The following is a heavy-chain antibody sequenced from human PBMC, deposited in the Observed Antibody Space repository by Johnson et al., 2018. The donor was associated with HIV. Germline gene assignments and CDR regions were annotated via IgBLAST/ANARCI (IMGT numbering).Heavy chain of an antibody. CDR2: IYSGGST. V-gene: IGHV3-66*01. CDR1: GFSFGDYA. CDR3: VRDIAFDI. J-gene: IGHJ3*02. Sequence: VQLVESGGDLVQPGRSLRLSCAASGFSFGDYAMHWVRQGPGKGLEWVSVIYSGGSTYYADSVKGRFTISRDNSKNTLFLQVNSLRAEDTAMYYCVRDIAFDIWGQGTMVTVS.